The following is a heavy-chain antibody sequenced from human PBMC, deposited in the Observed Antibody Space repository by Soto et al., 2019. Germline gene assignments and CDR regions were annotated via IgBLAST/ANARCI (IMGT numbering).Heavy chain of an antibody. J-gene: IGHJ4*02. CDR1: GFTFSSYA. CDR3: AKDVGVVPAASVFDY. D-gene: IGHD2-2*01. CDR2: ISGSGGST. V-gene: IGHV3-23*01. Sequence: GGSLRLSCAASGFTFSSYAMSWVRQAPGKGLEWVSAISGSGGSTYYADSVKGRFTISRDNSKNTLYLQMNSLRAEDTAVYYCAKDVGVVPAASVFDYWGQGTLVTVSS.